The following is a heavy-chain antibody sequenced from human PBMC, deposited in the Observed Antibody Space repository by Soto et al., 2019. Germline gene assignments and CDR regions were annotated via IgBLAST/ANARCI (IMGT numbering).Heavy chain of an antibody. V-gene: IGHV3-48*03. CDR1: GFTLSSYD. Sequence: GGSLRLSCAASGFTLSSYDLNWVRQAPGKGLEWVSYIISGDSRIYYADSVKGRFTISRDNAKNSLYLQMNSLRAEDTAVYYCARVPNSSGFHDYWGLGTLVTVSS. J-gene: IGHJ4*02. CDR2: IISGDSRI. D-gene: IGHD3-22*01. CDR3: ARVPNSSGFHDY.